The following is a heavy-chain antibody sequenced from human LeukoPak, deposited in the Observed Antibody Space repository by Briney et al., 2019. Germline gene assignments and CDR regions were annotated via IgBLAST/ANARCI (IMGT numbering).Heavy chain of an antibody. D-gene: IGHD1-26*01. J-gene: IGHJ3*02. CDR1: GYAFTSYD. Sequence: ASVKVSCKAAGYAFTSYDINWVRQATGQGLEWMGWMNPNSGNTGYAQKFQGRVTLTRNTSISTAYMELSSLRSDDTAVYYCARNSGSSTNAFDIWGQGTMVTVSS. CDR2: MNPNSGNT. CDR3: ARNSGSSTNAFDI. V-gene: IGHV1-8*03.